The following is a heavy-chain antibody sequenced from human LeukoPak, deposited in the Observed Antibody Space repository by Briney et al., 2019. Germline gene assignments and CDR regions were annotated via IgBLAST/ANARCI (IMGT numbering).Heavy chain of an antibody. V-gene: IGHV4-4*09. CDR1: GGSISSYS. CDR3: TRDREHGTQDS. J-gene: IGHJ4*02. D-gene: IGHD1-26*01. CDR2: IYTSGNT. Sequence: SETLSLTCTVSGGSISSYSWSWIRQPPGKGLEWIGYIYTSGNTLYNPSLRNRVSISIDTSKGRFSLNLNSVTAADTAVYFCTRDREHGTQDSWGQGTLVTVS.